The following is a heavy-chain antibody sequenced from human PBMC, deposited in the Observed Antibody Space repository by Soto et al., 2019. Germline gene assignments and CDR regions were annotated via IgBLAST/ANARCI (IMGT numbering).Heavy chain of an antibody. CDR1: GGSLSSYY. CDR3: ARRYSSAFDI. CDR2: IYYSGST. V-gene: IGHV4-59*08. Sequence: PSETLSHTWSDSGGSLSSYYWSWIRQPPGKGLEWIGYIYYSGSTNYNPSLKSRVTISVDTSKNQFSLKLSSVTAADTAVYYCARRYSSAFDIWGQGTMVTVSS. D-gene: IGHD6-13*01. J-gene: IGHJ3*02.